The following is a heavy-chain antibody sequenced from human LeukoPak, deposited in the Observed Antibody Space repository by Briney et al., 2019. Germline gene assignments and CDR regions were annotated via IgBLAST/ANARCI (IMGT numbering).Heavy chain of an antibody. J-gene: IGHJ4*02. CDR2: ISAYNGNT. V-gene: IGHV1-18*01. CDR1: GYTFTSYG. D-gene: IGHD3-10*01. CDR3: ARDSNYSGTMVRIRQSIDY. Sequence: ASVKVSCKASGYTFTSYGISWVRQAPGQGLEWMGWISAYNGNTNYAQKLQGRVTMTTDTSTSTAYMELRGLRSDDTAVYYCARDSNYSGTMVRIRQSIDYWGQGTLVTVSS.